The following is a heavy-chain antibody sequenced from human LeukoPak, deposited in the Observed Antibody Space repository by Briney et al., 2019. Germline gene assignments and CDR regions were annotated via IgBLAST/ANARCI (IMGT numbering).Heavy chain of an antibody. D-gene: IGHD3-22*01. CDR3: ARHDTRGGAYDV. CDR1: GGSISGYH. Sequence: SETLSLTCSVFGGSISGYHWSWLPQSPGKVLEWIAYTHTSGDTVYNPSLRSRINISLDTFKNQVFLKLNSVTAADTSVYYCARHDTRGGAYDVWGQGTMVTVSS. J-gene: IGHJ3*01. V-gene: IGHV4-4*09. CDR2: THTSGDT.